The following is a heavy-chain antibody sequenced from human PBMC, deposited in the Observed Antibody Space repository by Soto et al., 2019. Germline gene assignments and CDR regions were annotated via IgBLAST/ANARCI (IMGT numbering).Heavy chain of an antibody. CDR2: ISYDGSNK. Sequence: QVQLVESGGGVVQSGRSLRLSCAASGFTFSSYAMHWVRQAPGKGLEWVAVISYDGSNKYYADSVKGRFTISRDNSKNTLYLQMNSLRAEDTAVYYCARDRAIALDYWGQGTLVTVSS. D-gene: IGHD6-13*01. J-gene: IGHJ4*02. CDR1: GFTFSSYA. CDR3: ARDRAIALDY. V-gene: IGHV3-30-3*01.